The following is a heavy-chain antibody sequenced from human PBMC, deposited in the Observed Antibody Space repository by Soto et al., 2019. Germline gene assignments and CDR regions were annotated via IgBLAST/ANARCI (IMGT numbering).Heavy chain of an antibody. Sequence: QVQLQESGPGLLKPSETLSLTCTVSGGSISSYYWSWIRQPPGKGLEWIGYIYYSGTIYYHPSLKSRVTMSVDTSQNHFALKLSSVTAADTAVYSCARDVGAVFGFDFWGQGSLVTVSS. CDR1: GGSISSYY. J-gene: IGHJ4*02. CDR3: ARDVGAVFGFDF. D-gene: IGHD1-26*01. CDR2: IYYSGTI. V-gene: IGHV4-59*01.